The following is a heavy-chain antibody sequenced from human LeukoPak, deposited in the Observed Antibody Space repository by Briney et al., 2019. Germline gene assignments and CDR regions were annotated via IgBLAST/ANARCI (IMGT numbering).Heavy chain of an antibody. Sequence: SETLSLTCTVSGGSVSGDSWTWIRQPAGKGLEWIGYIYYTGGINYNPSLKSRVAMSVDTSKNQLSLKLTSVTAADTAVYFCARNGFRTKCGVDCYSDCMDVWGKGTTVTVSS. CDR2: IYYTGGI. CDR1: GGSVSGDS. V-gene: IGHV4-59*02. D-gene: IGHD2-21*02. J-gene: IGHJ6*03. CDR3: ARNGFRTKCGVDCYSDCMDV.